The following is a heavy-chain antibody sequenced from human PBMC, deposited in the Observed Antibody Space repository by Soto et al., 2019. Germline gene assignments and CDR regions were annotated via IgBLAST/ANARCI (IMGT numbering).Heavy chain of an antibody. CDR3: EKGLTYSVASGFDY. CDR2: ISYDGSHA. D-gene: IGHD1-26*01. Sequence: QVQLVDSGGGVVQPGRSLRLSCAASGFTFTTYGMHWVRRAPGKGLEWVAVISYDGSHAYYADSVKGRFTISRDNSKNRMYLQINSMRAEDTAVYYCEKGLTYSVASGFDYWGRGTLVTVSS. J-gene: IGHJ4*02. V-gene: IGHV3-30*18. CDR1: GFTFTTYG.